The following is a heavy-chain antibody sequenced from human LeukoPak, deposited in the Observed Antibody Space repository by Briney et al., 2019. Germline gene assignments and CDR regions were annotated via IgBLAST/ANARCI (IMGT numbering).Heavy chain of an antibody. CDR2: ISYDGSDK. CDR1: GFTFTNYG. D-gene: IGHD5-24*01. J-gene: IGHJ4*02. Sequence: GGSLRLSCAASGFTFTNYGMHWVRQAPGKGLEWVTFISYDGSDKDYADSVEGRFTISRDNSINTLYLQMNSLRPEDTAMYYCAKDPRDGFHKGEDYWGQGTLVTVSS. V-gene: IGHV3-30*18. CDR3: AKDPRDGFHKGEDY.